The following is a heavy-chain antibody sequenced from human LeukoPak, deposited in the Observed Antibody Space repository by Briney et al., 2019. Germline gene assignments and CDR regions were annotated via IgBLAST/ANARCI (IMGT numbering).Heavy chain of an antibody. CDR3: ARGVDIVATITGYYYYMDV. CDR1: GGSISSYH. CDR2: IYTSGST. D-gene: IGHD5-12*01. Sequence: PPETLSLNCTVAGGSISSYHWSWIRQPAGKGLEWIGRIYTSGSTNYNPSLKSRVTMSVDTSKNQFSLKLSSVTAADTAVYYCARGVDIVATITGYYYYMDVWGKGTTVTVSS. V-gene: IGHV4-4*07. J-gene: IGHJ6*03.